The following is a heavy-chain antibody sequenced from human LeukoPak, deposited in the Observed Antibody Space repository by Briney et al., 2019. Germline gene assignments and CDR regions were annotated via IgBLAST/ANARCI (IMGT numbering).Heavy chain of an antibody. D-gene: IGHD5-24*01. Sequence: GASVKVSCKASGYTFTSYDINWVRQATGQGLEWMGWMNPNSGNTGYAQKFQGRVTMTRNTSISTAYMELSSLRSEDTAVYYCARDKARGMATTPDYCGQGTLVTVSS. CDR1: GYTFTSYD. CDR3: ARDKARGMATTPDY. J-gene: IGHJ4*02. V-gene: IGHV1-8*01. CDR2: MNPNSGNT.